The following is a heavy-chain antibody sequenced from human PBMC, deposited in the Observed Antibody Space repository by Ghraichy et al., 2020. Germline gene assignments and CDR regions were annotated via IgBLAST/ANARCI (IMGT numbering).Heavy chain of an antibody. V-gene: IGHV3-30*02. CDR3: AKDLWRSFYGILSPNDY. Sequence: GESLNISCAASGFTFSSYGMHWVRQAPGKGLEWVAFIRYDGSNKYYTDSVKGRFTISRDNSKNTLHLQMNSLRAEDTAVYYCAKDLWRSFYGILSPNDYWGQGTLVTVSS. CDR1: GFTFSSYG. D-gene: IGHD3-9*01. J-gene: IGHJ4*02. CDR2: IRYDGSNK.